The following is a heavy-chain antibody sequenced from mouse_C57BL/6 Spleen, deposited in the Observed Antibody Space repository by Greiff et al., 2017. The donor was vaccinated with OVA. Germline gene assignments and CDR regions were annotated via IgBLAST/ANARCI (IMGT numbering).Heavy chain of an antibody. J-gene: IGHJ4*01. V-gene: IGHV1-53*01. D-gene: IGHD2-3*01. CDR2: INPSNGGT. CDR3: ARGIYDGYFRYAMDY. CDR1: GYTFTSYW. Sequence: QVQLQQPGTELVKPGASVKLSCKASGYTFTSYWMHWVKQRPGQGLEWIGNINPSNGGTNYNEKFKSKATLTVDKPSSTAYMQLSSLTSEDSAVYYCARGIYDGYFRYAMDYWGQGTSVTVSS.